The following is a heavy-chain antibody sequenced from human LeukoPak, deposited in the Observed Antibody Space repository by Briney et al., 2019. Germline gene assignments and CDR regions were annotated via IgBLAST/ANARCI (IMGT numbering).Heavy chain of an antibody. J-gene: IGHJ4*02. V-gene: IGHV4-39*07. CDR1: GDSISSSSYY. CDR3: ARDRSYYDSSGYYYPYYFDY. Sequence: SETLSLTCTVSGDSISSSSYYWGWIRQPPGKRLEWIGTIYYSGSTYYNPSLKSRVTISVDTSKNQFSLKLSSVTAADTAVYYCARDRSYYDSSGYYYPYYFDYWGQGTLVTVSS. CDR2: IYYSGST. D-gene: IGHD3-22*01.